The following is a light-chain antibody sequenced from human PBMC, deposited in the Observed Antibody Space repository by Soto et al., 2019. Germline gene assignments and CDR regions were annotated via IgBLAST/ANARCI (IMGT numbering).Light chain of an antibody. CDR1: SCDVGGYNY. CDR2: DVS. Sequence: QSALTQPASVSGSPGQSITISCPGTSCDVGGYNYVSWYQQHPGKAPKLLIYDVSNRPSGVSNRFSGSKSGNTASLSISGLQAEDEAEYYCSSYTSSSTRVFGTGTKVTVL. V-gene: IGLV2-14*01. J-gene: IGLJ1*01. CDR3: SSYTSSSTRV.